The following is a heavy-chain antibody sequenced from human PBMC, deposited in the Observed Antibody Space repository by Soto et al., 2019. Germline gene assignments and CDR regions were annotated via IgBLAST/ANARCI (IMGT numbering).Heavy chain of an antibody. CDR1: GFTFSSYG. Sequence: GGSLRLSCAASGFTFSSYGMHWVRQAPGKGLEWVAVIWYDGSNKYYADSVKGRFTISRDNSKNTLYLQMNSLRAEDTAVYYCASSLSIAARDAFDIWGQGTMVTVSS. CDR2: IWYDGSNK. J-gene: IGHJ3*02. D-gene: IGHD6-6*01. CDR3: ASSLSIAARDAFDI. V-gene: IGHV3-33*08.